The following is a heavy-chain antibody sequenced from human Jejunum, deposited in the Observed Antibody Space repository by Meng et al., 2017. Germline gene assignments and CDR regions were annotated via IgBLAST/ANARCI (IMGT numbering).Heavy chain of an antibody. CDR3: AKVYQGVYYFDY. CDR1: GITFSSYA. CDR2: ISGSGANT. J-gene: IGHJ4*02. Sequence: EVQLLESGGGLVQPGGSLILSCAASGITFSSYAMSWVRQVPGKGLEWVSGISGSGANTYYPDSLKGRFTISRDNSKNTLYLQMNSLRAEDTAVYYCAKVYQGVYYFDYWGQGTLVTVSS. V-gene: IGHV3-23*01. D-gene: IGHD3-16*01.